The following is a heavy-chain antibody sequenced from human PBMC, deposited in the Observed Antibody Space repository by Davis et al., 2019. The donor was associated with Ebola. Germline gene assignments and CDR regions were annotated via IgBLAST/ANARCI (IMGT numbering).Heavy chain of an antibody. V-gene: IGHV3-74*01. Sequence: PGGSLRLSCAASGFSFSRYWMHWVRQAPGKGLVWVSRIKSDGTTISYADSVKGRFTTSRDNAKNTLFLQMNGLRAEDTGVYYCARGFVGASILIDYWGQGTLVTVSS. CDR1: GFSFSRYW. CDR3: ARGFVGASILIDY. D-gene: IGHD1-26*01. CDR2: IKSDGTTI. J-gene: IGHJ4*02.